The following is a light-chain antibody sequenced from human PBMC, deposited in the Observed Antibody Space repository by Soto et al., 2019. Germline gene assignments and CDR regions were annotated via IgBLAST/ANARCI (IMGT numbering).Light chain of an antibody. V-gene: IGKV1-12*01. J-gene: IGKJ1*01. CDR2: AAS. CDR1: QSISHW. Sequence: DIQMTQSPCPMSASFGYGFNXAGRASQSISHWLAWFQQKPGKAPKLLIYAASILQSGVPSRFSGSGFGTDFTLTIDSLQPDDFTTYFCQQTNSAPRTFGQGTKVDI. CDR3: QQTNSAPRT.